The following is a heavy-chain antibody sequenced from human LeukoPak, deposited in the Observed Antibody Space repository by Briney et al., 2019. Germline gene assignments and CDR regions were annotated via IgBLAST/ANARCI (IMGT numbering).Heavy chain of an antibody. CDR3: GRAYYDILTGYYDY. CDR2: ISAYNGNT. D-gene: IGHD3-9*01. CDR1: GYTFTSYG. Sequence: ASVQVSCKASGYTFTSYGISWVRQAPGQGLEWMGWISAYNGNTNYAQKLQGRVTMTTDTSTSTAYMELRSLRSDDTAVYYCGRAYYDILTGYYDYWGQGTLVTVSS. V-gene: IGHV1-18*01. J-gene: IGHJ4*02.